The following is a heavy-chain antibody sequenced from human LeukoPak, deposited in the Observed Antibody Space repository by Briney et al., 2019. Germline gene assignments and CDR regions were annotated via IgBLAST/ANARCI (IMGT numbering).Heavy chain of an antibody. D-gene: IGHD4-17*01. CDR2: IYYDGSNK. CDR1: GLSFRSYG. CDR3: ATDRQLRYFDH. V-gene: IGHV3-33*01. J-gene: IGHJ4*02. Sequence: GGSLRLSCAASGLSFRSYGMHWVRQAPGKGLEWVAIIYYDGSNKYYADSVKGRFTISRDNSKNTLVLQMNGLRAEDTAVYYCATDRQLRYFDHWGQGTLVTVSS.